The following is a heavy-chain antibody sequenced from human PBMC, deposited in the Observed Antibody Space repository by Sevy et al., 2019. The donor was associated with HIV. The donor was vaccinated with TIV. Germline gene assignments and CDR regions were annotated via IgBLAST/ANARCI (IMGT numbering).Heavy chain of an antibody. CDR1: GFTFSSYA. CDR3: AKDRRDYYDSSGVPSGYFDY. J-gene: IGHJ4*02. Sequence: GGSLRLSCAASGFTFSSYAMSWVRQAPGKGLEWVSAISGSGGSTYYADSVKGRFTISRDNSKNTLYLQMNSLRAEDTAVYYCAKDRRDYYDSSGVPSGYFDYWGQGTLVTVSS. CDR2: ISGSGGST. D-gene: IGHD3-22*01. V-gene: IGHV3-23*01.